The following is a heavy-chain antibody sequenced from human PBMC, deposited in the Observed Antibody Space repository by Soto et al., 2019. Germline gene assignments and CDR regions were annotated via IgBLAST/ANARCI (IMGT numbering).Heavy chain of an antibody. D-gene: IGHD2-15*01. CDR2: VYHSGST. J-gene: IGHJ4*02. CDR3: SRGQVVAAQH. Sequence: QLQLQESGSGLVKPSQTLSLTCAVSGGSISSGGYSWSWIRQPPGKGLEWIGYVYHSGSTYYNPSLKSRLTIAVDRSNNQFSLKLSSLTAADTAVYYCSRGQVVAAQHWGQGTLVTVSS. V-gene: IGHV4-30-2*01. CDR1: GGSISSGGYS.